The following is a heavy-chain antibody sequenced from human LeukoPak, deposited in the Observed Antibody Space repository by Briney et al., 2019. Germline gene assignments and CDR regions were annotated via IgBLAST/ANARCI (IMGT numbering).Heavy chain of an antibody. CDR3: ARGGSGSYFSWLDP. J-gene: IGHJ5*02. CDR1: GYTFTGYY. V-gene: IGHV1-2*06. CDR2: INPNSGGT. Sequence: ASVKASCKASGYTFTGYYIHWVRQAPGQGLEWMGRINPNSGGTNYAQKFQGRVTMTRDTSISTAYMELSRLRSDDTAVYYCARGGSGSYFSWLDPWGQGTLVTVSS. D-gene: IGHD3-10*01.